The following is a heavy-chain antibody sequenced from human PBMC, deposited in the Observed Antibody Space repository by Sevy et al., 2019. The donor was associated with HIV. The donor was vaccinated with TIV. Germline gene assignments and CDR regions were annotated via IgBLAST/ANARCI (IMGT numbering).Heavy chain of an antibody. CDR2: ISYDGTIK. CDR3: ARNPNYSDDSSGSVHDAFDI. CDR1: GFTFSRYA. V-gene: IGHV3-30-3*01. D-gene: IGHD3-22*01. Sequence: GGSLRLSCAASGFTFSRYAMHWVRQAPGKGLEWVTIISYDGTIKSYAESVKGRFTISRDNSKNTLYLQMNSLSTDDTAVYYCARNPNYSDDSSGSVHDAFDIWGQGTTVTVSS. J-gene: IGHJ3*02.